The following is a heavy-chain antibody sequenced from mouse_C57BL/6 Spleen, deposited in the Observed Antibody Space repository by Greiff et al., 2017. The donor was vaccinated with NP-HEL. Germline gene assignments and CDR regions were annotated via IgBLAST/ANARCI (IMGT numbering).Heavy chain of an antibody. J-gene: IGHJ4*01. CDR3: ARKFDYYGGAMDY. D-gene: IGHD1-2*01. CDR1: GFTFSDYG. V-gene: IGHV5-17*01. CDR2: ISRGSSTI. Sequence: EVKVVEPGGGLVKPGGSLKLSCAASGFTFSDYGMHWVRQAPEKGLEWVAYISRGSSTIYYADTVKGRFTISRDNAKNTLFLQMTSLRSEDTAMYYCARKFDYYGGAMDYWGQGTSVTVSS.